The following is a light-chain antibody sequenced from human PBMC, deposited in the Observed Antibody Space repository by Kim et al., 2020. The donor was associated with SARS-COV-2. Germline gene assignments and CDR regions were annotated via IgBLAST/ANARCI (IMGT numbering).Light chain of an antibody. CDR2: GIN. Sequence: SSELTQDPAVSVALGQKVRITCQGDSLRSYYANWYQQKPGQAPVVVIYGINKRPSGNPDRFSGSSSGNTASLTITGAKAEDEAAYYCNSRDDVFGTGTKVTVL. V-gene: IGLV3-19*01. CDR3: NSRDDV. J-gene: IGLJ1*01. CDR1: SLRSYY.